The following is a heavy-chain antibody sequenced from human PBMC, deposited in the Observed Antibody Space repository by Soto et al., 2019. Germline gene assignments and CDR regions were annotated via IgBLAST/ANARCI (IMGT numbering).Heavy chain of an antibody. CDR1: GFTFSSYG. J-gene: IGHJ4*02. Sequence: LRLSCAASGFTFSSYGMHWVRQAPGKGLEWVAVISYDGSNKYYADSVKGRFTISRDNSKNTLYLQMNSLRAEDTAVYYCAKENYGDYGLFDYWGQGTLVTVSS. V-gene: IGHV3-30*18. D-gene: IGHD4-17*01. CDR2: ISYDGSNK. CDR3: AKENYGDYGLFDY.